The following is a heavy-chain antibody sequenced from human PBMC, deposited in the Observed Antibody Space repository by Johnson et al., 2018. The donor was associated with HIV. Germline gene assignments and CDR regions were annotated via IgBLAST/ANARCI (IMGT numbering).Heavy chain of an antibody. CDR3: AKVHIAARWSDAFDI. V-gene: IGHV3-30-3*01. CDR2: VSYDGRNQ. CDR1: GFTFSSYA. J-gene: IGHJ3*02. D-gene: IGHD6-6*01. Sequence: QVQLVESGGGVVQPGRSLRLSCAASGFTFSSYAMHWVRQAPGTGLEWVALVSYDGRNQYHADSVKGRFTISRDNSKNTLYLQMNSLRAEDTAVYFCAKVHIAARWSDAFDIWGQGTMVTVSS.